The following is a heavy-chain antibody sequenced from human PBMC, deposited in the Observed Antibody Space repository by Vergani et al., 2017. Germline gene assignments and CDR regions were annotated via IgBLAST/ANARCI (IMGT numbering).Heavy chain of an antibody. D-gene: IGHD1-14*01. CDR1: GYSFTTSD. CDR2: INPNSGNT. Sequence: QVQLVQSGAEVKKPGASVKLSCKASGYSFTTSDINWVRQALGHGLEWVGWINPNSGNTGYARRFEGRVTITRDTAISTGYMELSGLYSDDTAVYYCTRGLPRTLTTETYYFDDWGQGTLVSVSP. J-gene: IGHJ4*02. V-gene: IGHV1-8*03. CDR3: TRGLPRTLTTETYYFDD.